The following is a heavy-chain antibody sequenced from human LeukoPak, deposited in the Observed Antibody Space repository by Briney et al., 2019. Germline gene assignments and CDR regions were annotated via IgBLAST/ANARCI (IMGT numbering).Heavy chain of an antibody. CDR2: MYNSGYP. CDR1: GGSIDSDY. J-gene: IGHJ3*02. V-gene: IGHV4-4*09. Sequence: KPSETLSLTCTVSGGSIDSDYWSWIRQPPGKGLEWIGEMYNSGYPNYGPSFKSRVTMSLDTSKNQFSLTLNSVTAADTAVYYCARGRYCSADICSGGDAFDIWGQGTMVSVSS. CDR3: ARGRYCSADICSGGDAFDI. D-gene: IGHD2-15*01.